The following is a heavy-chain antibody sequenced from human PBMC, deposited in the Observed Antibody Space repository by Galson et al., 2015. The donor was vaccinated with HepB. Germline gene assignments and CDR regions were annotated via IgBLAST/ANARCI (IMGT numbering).Heavy chain of an antibody. CDR2: IRSKANSYAT. CDR1: GFTFSGSA. J-gene: IGHJ6*02. Sequence: SLRLSCAASGFTFSGSAMHWVRQASGKGLEWVGRIRSKANSYATAYAASVKGRFTISRDDSKNTAYLQMNSLKTEDTAVYYCTRDWGEPNNNYYYGMDVWGQGTTVTVSS. CDR3: TRDWGEPNNNYYYGMDV. D-gene: IGHD3-16*01. V-gene: IGHV3-73*01.